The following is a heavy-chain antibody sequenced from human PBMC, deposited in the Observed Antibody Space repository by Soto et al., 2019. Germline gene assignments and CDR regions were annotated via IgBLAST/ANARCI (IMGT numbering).Heavy chain of an antibody. CDR3: ARDIGSAVAGNFDY. Sequence: SVKVACKASGGTFSSYAISWVRQAPGQGLELMGGIIPIFGTANYAQKFQGRVTITADESTSTAYMELSSLRSEDTAVYYCARDIGSAVAGNFDYWGQGTLVTVSS. D-gene: IGHD6-19*01. CDR2: IIPIFGTA. J-gene: IGHJ4*02. V-gene: IGHV1-69*13. CDR1: GGTFSSYA.